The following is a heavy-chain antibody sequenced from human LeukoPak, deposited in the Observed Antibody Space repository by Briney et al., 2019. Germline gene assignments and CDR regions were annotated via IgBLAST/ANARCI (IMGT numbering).Heavy chain of an antibody. CDR2: ISGSGGST. Sequence: PGRSLRLSCAASGFTFSSYAMSWVRQAPGKGLEWVSAISGSGGSTYYADSVKGRFTISRDNSKNTLYLQMNSLRAEDTAVYYCAKEGSSLAYYYYYMDVWGKGTTVTVSS. CDR1: GFTFSSYA. CDR3: AKEGSSLAYYYYYMDV. J-gene: IGHJ6*03. D-gene: IGHD3-16*01. V-gene: IGHV3-23*01.